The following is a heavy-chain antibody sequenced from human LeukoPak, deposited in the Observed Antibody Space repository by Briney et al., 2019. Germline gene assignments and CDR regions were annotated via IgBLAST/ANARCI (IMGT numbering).Heavy chain of an antibody. CDR1: GFTFSSYG. CDR3: ARRRGSSWSDFDY. V-gene: IGHV3-21*01. D-gene: IGHD6-13*01. Sequence: GRSLRLSCAASGFTFSSYGMYWVRQAPGKGLEWVSSISSSSSYIYYADSVKGRFTISRDNAKNSLYLQMNSLRAEDTAVYYCARRRGSSWSDFDYWGQGTLVTVSS. CDR2: ISSSSSYI. J-gene: IGHJ4*02.